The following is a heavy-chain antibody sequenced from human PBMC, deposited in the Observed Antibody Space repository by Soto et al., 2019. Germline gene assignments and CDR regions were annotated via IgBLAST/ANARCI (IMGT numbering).Heavy chain of an antibody. V-gene: IGHV4-39*07. CDR3: ARAPRGNYGYPSYFDY. D-gene: IGHD3-10*01. CDR1: GGSISSSSYF. J-gene: IGHJ4*02. CDR2: MYYSGTT. Sequence: SETLSLTCTVSGGSISSSSYFWGWIRQPPGKGLEWIGSMYYSGTTYYNPSLKSRVTISVDTSKNQFSLKLSSVTAADTAVYYCARAPRGNYGYPSYFDYWGQGTLVTVS.